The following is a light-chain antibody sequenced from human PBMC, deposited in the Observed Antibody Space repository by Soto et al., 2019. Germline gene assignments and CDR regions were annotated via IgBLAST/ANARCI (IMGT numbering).Light chain of an antibody. V-gene: IGKV1-39*01. Sequence: DIQLTQSPSSLSASVGDRVSITCRASQSISNYLNWYQQKPGKAPKLLIYTASTLESGVPSRFSGSGSGTDFTLTISGLQPEDFATYYCQQSYTSPQDTFGRGTKLEIK. J-gene: IGKJ2*01. CDR1: QSISNY. CDR2: TAS. CDR3: QQSYTSPQDT.